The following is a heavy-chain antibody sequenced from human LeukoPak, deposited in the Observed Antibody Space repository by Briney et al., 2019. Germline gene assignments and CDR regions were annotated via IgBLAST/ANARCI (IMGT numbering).Heavy chain of an antibody. Sequence: GRSLRLSCAASGFTFDDYAMHWVRQAPGKGLEWVSGISWNSGSIGYADSVKGRFTISRDNSKNTLYLQMNSLRAEDTAVYYCARVQVWFGELIAWGQGTLVTVSS. CDR1: GFTFDDYA. CDR2: ISWNSGSI. V-gene: IGHV3-9*01. CDR3: ARVQVWFGELIA. D-gene: IGHD3-10*01. J-gene: IGHJ4*02.